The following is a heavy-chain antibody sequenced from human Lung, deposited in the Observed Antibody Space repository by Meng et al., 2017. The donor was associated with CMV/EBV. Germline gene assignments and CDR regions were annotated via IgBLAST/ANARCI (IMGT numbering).Heavy chain of an antibody. D-gene: IGHD2-8*01. Sequence: GGSXRLXCAAAGFTFSVHAMSWVRQAPGKGLKWVSTIGSPGDTFYADSVRGRFTISRDNSKNTLYLQMNSLRAEDTAVYYCAKDDTSGNGVYDAFDIWGQGTMVTVSS. CDR2: IGSPGDT. J-gene: IGHJ3*02. V-gene: IGHV3-23*01. CDR1: GFTFSVHA. CDR3: AKDDTSGNGVYDAFDI.